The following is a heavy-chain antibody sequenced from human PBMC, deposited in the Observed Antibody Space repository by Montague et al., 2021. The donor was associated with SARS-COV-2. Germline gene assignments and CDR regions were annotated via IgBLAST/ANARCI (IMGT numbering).Heavy chain of an antibody. V-gene: IGHV4-59*01. CDR1: GGSISSYY. Sequence: SETLSLTCTVSGGSISSYYWSWIRQPLGKGLEWIGYIYYSGSTNYNPSLKSRVTISVDTSKNQFSLKLSSVTAADTAVYYCARRGLGYCSGGSCPNAFDIWGRGTMVTVSS. J-gene: IGHJ3*02. CDR2: IYYSGST. CDR3: ARRGLGYCSGGSCPNAFDI. D-gene: IGHD2-15*01.